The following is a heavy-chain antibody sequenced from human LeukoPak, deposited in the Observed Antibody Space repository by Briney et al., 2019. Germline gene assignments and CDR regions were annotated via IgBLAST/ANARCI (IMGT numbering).Heavy chain of an antibody. V-gene: IGHV3-7*04. D-gene: IGHD1-26*01. J-gene: IGHJ4*02. CDR2: IKQDGSEK. Sequence: PGGSLRLSCAASGLTFSSYGMSWVRQAPGKGLEWVANIKQDGSEKYYVDSVKGRFTISRDNAKNSLYLQMNSLRAEDTAVYYCARVRGSGSQGSLVYFDDWGQGTLVTVSS. CDR1: GLTFSSYG. CDR3: ARVRGSGSQGSLVYFDD.